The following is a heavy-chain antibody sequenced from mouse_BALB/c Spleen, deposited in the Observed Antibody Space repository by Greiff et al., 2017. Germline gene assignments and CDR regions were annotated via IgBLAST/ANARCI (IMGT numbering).Heavy chain of an antibody. Sequence: EVQLQESGPGLVKPSQSLSLTCTVTGYSITSDYAWNWIRQFPGNKLEWMGYISYSGSTSYNPSLKSRISITRDTSKNQFFLQLNSVTTEDTATYYCARAGYGYDPYYFDYWGQGTTLTVSS. CDR3: ARAGYGYDPYYFDY. V-gene: IGHV3-2*02. J-gene: IGHJ2*01. D-gene: IGHD2-2*01. CDR2: ISYSGST. CDR1: GYSITSDYA.